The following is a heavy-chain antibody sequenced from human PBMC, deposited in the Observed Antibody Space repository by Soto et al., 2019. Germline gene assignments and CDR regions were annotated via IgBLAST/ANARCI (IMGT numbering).Heavy chain of an antibody. CDR1: GFTFSRHG. D-gene: IGHD4-17*01. CDR2: ILNDASGH. V-gene: IGHV3-33*01. J-gene: IGHJ4*02. Sequence: QVQLVECGGGVVQPGTSLRLSCAASGFTFSRHGMHWVRQTPGKGLEWLAVILNDASGHWYADSVKGRFTISRDNFENTLYLQMNGLRLEDTAMYYCARDDDYPDNGFDYWAQGTLVTVSS. CDR3: ARDDDYPDNGFDY.